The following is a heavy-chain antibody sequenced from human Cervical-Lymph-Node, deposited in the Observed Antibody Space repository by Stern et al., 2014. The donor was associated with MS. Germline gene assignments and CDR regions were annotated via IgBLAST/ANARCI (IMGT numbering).Heavy chain of an antibody. D-gene: IGHD2-2*01. CDR3: ARARYCGSTSCYFDY. CDR1: GFTFSSYS. J-gene: IGHJ4*02. CDR2: ISSSSSTI. Sequence: EVQLEESGGGLVQPGGSLRLSCAASGFTFSSYSMNWVRQAPGKGLEWVSYISSSSSTIYYADSVKGRFTISRDNAKNSLYLQMNSLRDEDTAVYYCARARYCGSTSCYFDYWGQGTLVTVSS. V-gene: IGHV3-48*02.